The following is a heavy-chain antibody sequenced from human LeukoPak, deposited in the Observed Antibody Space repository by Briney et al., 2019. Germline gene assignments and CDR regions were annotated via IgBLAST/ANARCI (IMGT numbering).Heavy chain of an antibody. J-gene: IGHJ4*02. CDR1: GASFSGYY. Sequence: PSETLSLTCAVYGASFSGYYWSWIRQPPGKGLEWIGEINHSGSTNYNPSLKSRVTISVDTSKNQFSLKLSSVTAADTAVYYCARRQSGYSYGRQTDYWGQGTLVTVSS. D-gene: IGHD5-18*01. V-gene: IGHV4-34*01. CDR2: INHSGST. CDR3: ARRQSGYSYGRQTDY.